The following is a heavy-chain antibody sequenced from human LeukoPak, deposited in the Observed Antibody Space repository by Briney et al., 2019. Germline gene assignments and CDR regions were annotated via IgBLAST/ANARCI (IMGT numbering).Heavy chain of an antibody. D-gene: IGHD5-12*01. CDR3: ARAYSGYDSTYDY. CDR2: IYYSGST. Sequence: SETLSLTCTVSGGSISSYYWSWIRQPPGKGLEWIGNIYYSGSTNYNPSLKSRVTISVDTSKNQFSLKLSSVTTADTAVYYCARAYSGYDSTYDYWGQGTLVTVSS. J-gene: IGHJ4*02. V-gene: IGHV4-59*01. CDR1: GGSISSYY.